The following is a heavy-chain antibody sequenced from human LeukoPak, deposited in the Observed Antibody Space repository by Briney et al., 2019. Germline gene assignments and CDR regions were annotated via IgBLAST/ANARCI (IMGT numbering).Heavy chain of an antibody. Sequence: SETLSLTCTVSGGSISSGGYYWSWIRQHQGKGLEWIGYIYYSGSTYYNSSLKSRVTISVDTSKNQFSLKLGSVTAGDTAVYYCAREYYGSGPLYGMDVWGKGTTVTVSS. CDR1: GGSISSGGYY. CDR3: AREYYGSGPLYGMDV. V-gene: IGHV4-31*03. CDR2: IYYSGST. D-gene: IGHD3-10*01. J-gene: IGHJ6*04.